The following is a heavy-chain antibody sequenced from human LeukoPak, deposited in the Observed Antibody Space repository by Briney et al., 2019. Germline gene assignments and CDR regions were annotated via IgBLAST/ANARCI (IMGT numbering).Heavy chain of an antibody. Sequence: PGGSLRLSCAASGFTFSSYGMHWVRQAPDKGLEWVAVISYDGSNKYYADSVKGRFTISRDNSKNTLYLQMNSLRAEDTAVYYCAKDGDFWSGFAPGFDPWGQGTLVTVSS. CDR2: ISYDGSNK. J-gene: IGHJ5*02. CDR3: AKDGDFWSGFAPGFDP. V-gene: IGHV3-30*18. D-gene: IGHD3-3*01. CDR1: GFTFSSYG.